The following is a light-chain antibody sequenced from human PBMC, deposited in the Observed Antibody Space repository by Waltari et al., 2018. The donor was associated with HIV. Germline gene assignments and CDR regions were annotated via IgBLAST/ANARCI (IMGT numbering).Light chain of an antibody. CDR1: QSVLFNSDNKNY. V-gene: IGKV4-1*01. J-gene: IGKJ4*01. CDR2: WAS. Sequence: DIVMTQSPDSLAVSLGERAAINCKSSQSVLFNSDNKNYMAWYQQKVGQPPKLLIYWASTRESGVPDRFSGSGSGTDFTLTINGLQAEDVALYYCQQYFRSPRSFGGGTRVDIK. CDR3: QQYFRSPRS.